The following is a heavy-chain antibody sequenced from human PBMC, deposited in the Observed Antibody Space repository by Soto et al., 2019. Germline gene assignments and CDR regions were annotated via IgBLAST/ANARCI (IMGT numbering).Heavy chain of an antibody. J-gene: IGHJ4*02. D-gene: IGHD2-21*02. CDR2: IGAKGDAT. V-gene: IGHV3-64D*06. CDR3: VKLDWYSVDC. Sequence: PGGSLRLCCSASGFTFQNYVIHWVRQAPGKGLEYVSAIGAKGDATYADSVKGRFSISRDNSKNSLFLQMTNVTFEDTATYFCVKLDWYSVDCWGQGA. CDR1: GFTFQNYV.